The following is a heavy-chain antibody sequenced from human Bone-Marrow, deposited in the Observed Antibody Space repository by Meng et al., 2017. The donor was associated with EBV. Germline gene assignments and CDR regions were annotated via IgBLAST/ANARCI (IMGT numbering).Heavy chain of an antibody. CDR2: IHWDDEK. D-gene: IGHD3-9*01. Sequence: QITLKESGPTLVKPTQTLTLTCTFSGFSLTSGVGVGWIRPPPGTALEWLALIHWDDEKRYSPSLESRLTITKDTSKNEVVLTMTNMDPVDTATYYCARRLRYNNWLFDFWGPGTLVTVSS. J-gene: IGHJ4*02. V-gene: IGHV2-5*02. CDR3: ARRLRYNNWLFDF. CDR1: GFSLTSGVG.